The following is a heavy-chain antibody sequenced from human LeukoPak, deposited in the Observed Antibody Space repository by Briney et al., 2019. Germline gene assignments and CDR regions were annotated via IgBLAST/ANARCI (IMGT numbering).Heavy chain of an antibody. J-gene: IGHJ4*02. CDR3: ARVSGRADRTPDY. D-gene: IGHD5-12*01. CDR2: IIPIFGTA. CDR1: GGTFSSYA. Sequence: SVKVSCKASGGTFSSYAISWVRQAPGQGLEWMGGIIPIFGTANYAQKFQGRVTITADESTSTAYMELSSLRSEDTAVYYCARVSGRADRTPDYWGQGTLVTVSS. V-gene: IGHV1-69*13.